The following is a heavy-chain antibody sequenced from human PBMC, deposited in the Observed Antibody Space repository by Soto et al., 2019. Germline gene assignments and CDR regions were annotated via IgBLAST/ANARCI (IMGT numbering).Heavy chain of an antibody. CDR2: IYHSGST. D-gene: IGHD3-10*01. CDR3: ARGKYYYGSGSYFWFDP. Sequence: SETLSLTCAVSGGSINNTNWWSWVRQPPGKGLEWIGEIYHSGSTNYNPSLKSRVTISVDKSKNQFSLKLSSVTAADTAVYYCARGKYYYGSGSYFWFDPWGQGTLVTVSS. V-gene: IGHV4-4*02. J-gene: IGHJ5*02. CDR1: GGSINNTNW.